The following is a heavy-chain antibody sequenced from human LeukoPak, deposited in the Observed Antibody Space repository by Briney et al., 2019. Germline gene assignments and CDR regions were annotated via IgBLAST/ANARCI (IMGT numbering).Heavy chain of an antibody. J-gene: IGHJ4*02. V-gene: IGHV1-2*02. CDR1: GYSFTSHY. CDR3: ARGLIAVAFFDY. D-gene: IGHD6-19*01. CDR2: INPNSGGT. Sequence: GASVKVSCKASGYSFTSHYMHWVRQAPGQGLEWLGWINPNSGGTNYAQKFQGRVTMTRDRSSNTVYMEVRRLTSDDTAVYYCARGLIAVAFFDYWGQGTLVTVSS.